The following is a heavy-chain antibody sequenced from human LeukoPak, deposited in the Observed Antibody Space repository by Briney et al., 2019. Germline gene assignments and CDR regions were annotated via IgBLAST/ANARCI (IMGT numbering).Heavy chain of an antibody. D-gene: IGHD1-1*01. Sequence: PGGSLRLSCAASGFTFDDYGMSWVRQAPGKGLEWVSSINWNGGSRGYADSVKGRFTISRDNAKKSLYLQMNSLRAEDTALYYCARRGRGTTAAFDIWGQGTMVTVSS. CDR1: GFTFDDYG. CDR2: INWNGGSR. J-gene: IGHJ3*02. CDR3: ARRGRGTTAAFDI. V-gene: IGHV3-20*04.